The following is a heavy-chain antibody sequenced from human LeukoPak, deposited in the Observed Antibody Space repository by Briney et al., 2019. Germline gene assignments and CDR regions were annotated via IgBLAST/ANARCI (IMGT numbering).Heavy chain of an antibody. CDR1: GGSFSGYY. D-gene: IGHD6-19*01. CDR2: INHSGST. CDR3: ARQGGWYPYYFDY. Sequence: KPSETLSLTCAVYGGSFSGYYWSWIRQPPGKGLEWIGEINHSGSTNYNPSLKSRVTISVDTSKNQFSLKLSSVTAADTAVYYCARQGGWYPYYFDYWGQGTLVTVSS. V-gene: IGHV4-34*01. J-gene: IGHJ4*02.